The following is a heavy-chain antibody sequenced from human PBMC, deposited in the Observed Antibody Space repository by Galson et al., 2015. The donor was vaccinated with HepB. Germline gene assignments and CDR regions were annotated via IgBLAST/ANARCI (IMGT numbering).Heavy chain of an antibody. J-gene: IGHJ4*02. CDR2: IDWDDDK. CDR1: GFSLSTSGMC. V-gene: IGHV2-70*11. CDR3: ARIRWNYGDYEDY. Sequence: PALVKPTQTLTLPCTFSGFSLSTSGMCVSWIRQPPGKALEWLARIDWDDDKYYSTSLKTRLTISKDTSKNQVVLTMTNMDPVDTATYYCARIRWNYGDYEDYWGQGALVTVSS. D-gene: IGHD4-17*01.